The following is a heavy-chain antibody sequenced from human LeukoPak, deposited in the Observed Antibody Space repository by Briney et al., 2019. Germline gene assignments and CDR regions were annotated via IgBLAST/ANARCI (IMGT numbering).Heavy chain of an antibody. CDR3: ARGPNWNEYRWFDP. Sequence: GRSLRLSCAASAFTFSTYGIHWVRQAPGKGLEWVAVISYDGSNKYYADSVKGRFSISRDNSKNTLFLQMNRLRAEDTAVYYCARGPNWNEYRWFDPWGQGTLVTVSS. CDR2: ISYDGSNK. V-gene: IGHV3-30*03. CDR1: AFTFSTYG. D-gene: IGHD1-1*01. J-gene: IGHJ5*02.